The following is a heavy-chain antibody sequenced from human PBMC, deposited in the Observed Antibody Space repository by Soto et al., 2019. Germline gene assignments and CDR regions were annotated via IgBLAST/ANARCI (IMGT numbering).Heavy chain of an antibody. CDR1: GFNFSGYG. CDR2: SSIDVVNK. J-gene: IGHJ5*01. D-gene: IGHD2-8*01. Sequence: QVQLLESGGGVVQPGGSLRLSCEVSGFNFSGYGMNWVRQAPGKGLEWVAFSSIDVVNKYNADSVKGRFTISRDNTKNTLYLQMNRLRAGDTGVYYCARAGRSSSLTTNAWCHGNMVTVSS. CDR3: ARAGRSSSLTTNA. V-gene: IGHV3-30*02.